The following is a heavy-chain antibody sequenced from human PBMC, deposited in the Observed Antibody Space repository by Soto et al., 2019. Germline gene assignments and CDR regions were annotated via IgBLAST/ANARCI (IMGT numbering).Heavy chain of an antibody. Sequence: ASVKVSCKASGYTFTSYGISWVLQAPGQGLEWMGWISAYNGNTNYAQKLQGRVTMTTDTSTSTAYMELRSLRSDDTAVYYCARDRAYYYDSSGSLAYYYYGMDVWGQGTTVTVSS. CDR1: GYTFTSYG. V-gene: IGHV1-18*01. CDR2: ISAYNGNT. J-gene: IGHJ6*02. CDR3: ARDRAYYYDSSGSLAYYYYGMDV. D-gene: IGHD3-22*01.